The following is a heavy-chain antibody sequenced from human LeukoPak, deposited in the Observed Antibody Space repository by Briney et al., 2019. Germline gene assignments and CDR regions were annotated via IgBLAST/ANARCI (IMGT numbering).Heavy chain of an antibody. CDR1: AFTFMTIW. V-gene: IGHV3-7*01. J-gene: IGHJ5*02. Sequence: AGSLRLSCAASAFTFMTIWMGRVRQGQGKGLEGGANLKHDGDEKYYVETVKGRFTMSRDSAEDTVYLEMRSLKSEDTAFYYCARPLLYYYGTETYFWFELWGQGTLVTV. CDR2: LKHDGDEK. CDR3: ARPLLYYYGTETYFWFEL. D-gene: IGHD3-10*01.